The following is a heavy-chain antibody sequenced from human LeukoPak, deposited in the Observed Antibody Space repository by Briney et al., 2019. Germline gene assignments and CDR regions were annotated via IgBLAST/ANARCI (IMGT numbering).Heavy chain of an antibody. CDR3: ARKVAVATDLDY. Sequence: GGSLRLSCAASGFTFKSYGMTWVRQVPGKGLEWVSSITGAGSSTKYADSVNGRFTISRDNSKNTVSLQMTGLRAEDTAVYYCARKVAVATDLDYWGQGTLVTVSS. CDR2: ITGAGSST. CDR1: GFTFKSYG. D-gene: IGHD4-11*01. J-gene: IGHJ4*02. V-gene: IGHV3-23*01.